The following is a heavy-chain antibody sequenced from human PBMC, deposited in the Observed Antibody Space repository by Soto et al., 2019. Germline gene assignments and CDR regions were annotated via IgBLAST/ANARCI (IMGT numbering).Heavy chain of an antibody. CDR1: GFTFSSYS. CDR3: ATGETYTNSWYYFDY. Sequence: GGSLRLSCAASGFTFSSYSMNWVRQAPGKGLEWVSGIGVSGGSTDYADSVKGRFTISRDNSKNTLYLQMNGLRPEDTAIYYCATGETYTNSWYYFDYWGQGSLVNVSS. CDR2: IGVSGGST. D-gene: IGHD2-8*01. V-gene: IGHV3-23*01. J-gene: IGHJ4*02.